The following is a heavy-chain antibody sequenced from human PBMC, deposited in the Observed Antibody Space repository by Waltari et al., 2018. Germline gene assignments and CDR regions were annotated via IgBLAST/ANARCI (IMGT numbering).Heavy chain of an antibody. CDR3: ARFQGAAAGYFDY. V-gene: IGHV4-34*01. Sequence: QVQLQQWGAGLLKPSEPLSLTCAVYGGSFSGYYWSWIRQPPGKGLEWIGEINHSGSTNYNPSLKSRVTISVDTSKNQFSLKLSSVTAADTAVYYCARFQGAAAGYFDYWGQGTLVTVSS. CDR2: INHSGST. D-gene: IGHD6-13*01. CDR1: GGSFSGYY. J-gene: IGHJ4*02.